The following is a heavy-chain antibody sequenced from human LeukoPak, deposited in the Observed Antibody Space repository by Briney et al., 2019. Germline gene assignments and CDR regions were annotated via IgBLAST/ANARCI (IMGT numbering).Heavy chain of an antibody. Sequence: SETLSLTCTVSGGSISSSSYYWGWIRQPAGKGLEWIGRIYTSGSTNYNPSLKSRVTMSVDTSKNQFSLKLSSVTAADTAVYYCARAIAAAGTGFDYWGQGTLVTVSS. CDR3: ARAIAAAGTGFDY. CDR2: IYTSGST. V-gene: IGHV4-61*02. CDR1: GGSISSSSYY. J-gene: IGHJ4*02. D-gene: IGHD6-13*01.